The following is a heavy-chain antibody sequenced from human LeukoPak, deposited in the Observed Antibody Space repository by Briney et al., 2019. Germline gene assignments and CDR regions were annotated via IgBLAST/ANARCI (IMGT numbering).Heavy chain of an antibody. CDR1: GYTFTSYY. J-gene: IGHJ4*02. Sequence: GASVKVSCKASGYTFTSYYMHWVRQAPGQGLEWMGIINPSGGSTSYAQKFQGRVTMTRDTSTSTVYMELSSPRSEDTAVYYCAREGSIGTQTADWGSPTKPGVVDYWGQGTLVTVSS. V-gene: IGHV1-46*01. D-gene: IGHD7-27*01. CDR3: AREGSIGTQTADWGSPTKPGVVDY. CDR2: INPSGGST.